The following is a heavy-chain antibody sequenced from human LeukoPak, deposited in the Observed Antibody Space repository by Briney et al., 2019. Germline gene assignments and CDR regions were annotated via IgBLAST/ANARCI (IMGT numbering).Heavy chain of an antibody. J-gene: IGHJ4*02. Sequence: SETLSLTCAVSGYSISSGYYWGWIRQPPGKGLEWIGSIYHSGSTYYNPSLKSRVTISVDTSKNQFPLKLSSVTAADTAVYYCAREAGYYGSGFYYFDYWGQGTLVTVSS. CDR1: GYSISSGYY. D-gene: IGHD3-10*01. V-gene: IGHV4-38-2*02. CDR3: AREAGYYGSGFYYFDY. CDR2: IYHSGST.